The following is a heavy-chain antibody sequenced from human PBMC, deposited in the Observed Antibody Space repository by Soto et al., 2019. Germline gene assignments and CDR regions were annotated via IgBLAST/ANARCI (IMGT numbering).Heavy chain of an antibody. V-gene: IGHV1-18*01. CDR3: ARDRGSYALDY. CDR1: GYTFASCG. CDR2: ISAYNGNT. Sequence: ASVEVSCKASGYTFASCGRRWVRQATGQGLEWMGWISAYNGNTNYAQKLQGRVTMTTDTSTSTAYMELRSLRSDDTAVYYCARDRGSYALDYWGQGTLVTVSS. J-gene: IGHJ4*02. D-gene: IGHD1-26*01.